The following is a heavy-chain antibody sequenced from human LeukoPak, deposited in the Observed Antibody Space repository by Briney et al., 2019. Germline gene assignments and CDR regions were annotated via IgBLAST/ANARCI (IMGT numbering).Heavy chain of an antibody. CDR3: ARSFPYYYGSGSYPYYFDY. Sequence: SETLSLTCTVSGGSISSSSYYWGWIRQPPGKGLEWIGSIYYSGSTYYNPSLKSRVTISVDTSKNQFSLKLSSVTAADTAVYYCARSFPYYYGSGSYPYYFDYWGQGTLVTVSS. CDR2: IYYSGST. V-gene: IGHV4-39*01. J-gene: IGHJ4*02. CDR1: GGSISSSSYY. D-gene: IGHD3-10*01.